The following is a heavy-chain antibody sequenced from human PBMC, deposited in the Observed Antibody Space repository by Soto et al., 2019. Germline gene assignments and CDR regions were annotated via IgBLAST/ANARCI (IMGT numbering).Heavy chain of an antibody. D-gene: IGHD3-10*01. Sequence: NPSETLSLTCAVSGGSISSGDYSWSWIRQPPGKGLEWIGYIYHSGNTSYNPSLKSRVTISIDRSKNQFSLRLSSVTAADTAVYYCARYYTSGGYYNDRPPTNWFAPWGQGTLVTVSS. CDR2: IYHSGNT. V-gene: IGHV4-30-2*01. CDR3: ARYYTSGGYYNDRPPTNWFAP. J-gene: IGHJ5*02. CDR1: GGSISSGDYS.